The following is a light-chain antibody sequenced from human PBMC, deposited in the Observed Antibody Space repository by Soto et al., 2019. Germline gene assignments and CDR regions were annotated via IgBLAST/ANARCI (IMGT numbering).Light chain of an antibody. CDR1: QSVSTY. CDR2: DVS. Sequence: EIVLTQSPATLSLSPGERATLSCRASQSVSTYLAWYQQKPGQAPRLLIYDVSDSATGIPARFSGSGSGTNFTLTISGLEPEDFAVYYCQHRSGWPPWTFGQGTKVQI. CDR3: QHRSGWPPWT. V-gene: IGKV3-11*01. J-gene: IGKJ1*01.